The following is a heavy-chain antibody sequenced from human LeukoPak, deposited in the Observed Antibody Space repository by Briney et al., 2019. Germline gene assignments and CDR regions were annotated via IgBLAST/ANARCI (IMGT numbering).Heavy chain of an antibody. CDR1: GFTFSSYG. Sequence: GGSLRLSCAASGFTFSSYGMSWVRQAPGKGLEWVSAISGNGGSPYYADSVKGRFTISRDNSKNTLYLQMNSLRTEDTAVYYCARGEGTGKGLRFWGQGTLVTVFS. J-gene: IGHJ4*02. D-gene: IGHD3-10*01. CDR2: ISGNGGSP. CDR3: ARGEGTGKGLRF. V-gene: IGHV3-23*01.